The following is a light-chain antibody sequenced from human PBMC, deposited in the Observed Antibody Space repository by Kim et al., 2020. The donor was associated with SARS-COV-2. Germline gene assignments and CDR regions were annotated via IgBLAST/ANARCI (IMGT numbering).Light chain of an antibody. J-gene: IGKJ5*01. CDR1: QSVSSSY. CDR2: VAS. CDR3: QQYGTSPIT. Sequence: EIVLTQSPGTLSLSPGERATLSCRASQSVSSSYLAWYQQRAGQAPRLLIYVASRRATGIPDRFSGSGSGTDFTLTISRLEPEDFAVYYCQQYGTSPITFGQGTRLEIK. V-gene: IGKV3-20*01.